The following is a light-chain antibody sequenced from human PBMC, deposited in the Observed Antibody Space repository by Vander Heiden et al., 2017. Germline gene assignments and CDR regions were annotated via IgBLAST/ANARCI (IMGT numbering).Light chain of an antibody. CDR3: QQSNTFPHT. CDR2: ALS. Sequence: DIQMTQSPSSLSVSVGDRVSISCRATQSIMPYLNWYQHKPGKAPKLLMYALSNLRSGVPSRFSGSGSETDFTLTISGLQAEDVATYYFQQSNTFPHTFGQGTNLDIK. V-gene: IGKV1-39*01. CDR1: QSIMPY. J-gene: IGKJ2*01.